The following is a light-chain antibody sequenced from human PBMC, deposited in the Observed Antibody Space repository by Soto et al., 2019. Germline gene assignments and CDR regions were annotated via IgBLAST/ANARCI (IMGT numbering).Light chain of an antibody. V-gene: IGLV1-44*01. J-gene: IGLJ3*02. CDR2: FNN. CDR1: SSNIGSHT. CDR3: AAWGDSLNGWV. Sequence: QSVLTQTPSASATPGQRVTISCSGSSSNIGSHTINWYQQVPGTAPRLLIYFNNQRPSGVPDRFSGSKSDTSASLAISGLHSEDEADYYCAAWGDSLNGWVFGGGTKLTVL.